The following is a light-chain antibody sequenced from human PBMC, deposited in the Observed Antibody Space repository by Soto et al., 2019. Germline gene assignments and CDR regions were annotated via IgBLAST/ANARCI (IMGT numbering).Light chain of an antibody. V-gene: IGKV3-20*01. CDR2: GAT. CDR1: QSVNSGS. CDR3: QQYGSSVRT. J-gene: IGKJ1*01. Sequence: DIALTQSSGTLSLSPGDRAILSCRASQSVNSGSLAWYQQRPGQAPRLLIYGATIRATGIPDKFSGSGSGTDFTLTISRLEPEDFAVYYCQQYGSSVRTFGQGTKVEIK.